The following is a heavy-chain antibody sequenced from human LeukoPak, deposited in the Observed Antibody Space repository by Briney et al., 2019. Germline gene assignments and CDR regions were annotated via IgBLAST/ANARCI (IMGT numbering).Heavy chain of an antibody. Sequence: SETLSLTCTVSGGSISSGDYYWSWIRQPPGKGLEWIGYIYHTGSTYYNSSLESRVTISLDTSKNQFSLELSSLTAADTAVYYCARNSDFSFDYWGQGTLVTVSS. D-gene: IGHD3-3*01. CDR1: GGSISSGDYY. CDR3: ARNSDFSFDY. CDR2: IYHTGST. J-gene: IGHJ4*02. V-gene: IGHV4-30-4*01.